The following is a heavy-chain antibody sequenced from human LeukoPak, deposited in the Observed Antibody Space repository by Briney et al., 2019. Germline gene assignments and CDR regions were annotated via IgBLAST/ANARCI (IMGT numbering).Heavy chain of an antibody. Sequence: GGSLRLSCAASGFTFSSYSMNWVRQASGKGLEWVSCISNPGTTMYYADSVKGRFTISRDNAKNSLYLQMNSLRAEDTAVYYCAREAYYYMDVWGKGTTVTVSS. J-gene: IGHJ6*03. CDR2: ISNPGTTM. V-gene: IGHV3-48*01. CDR3: AREAYYYMDV. CDR1: GFTFSSYS.